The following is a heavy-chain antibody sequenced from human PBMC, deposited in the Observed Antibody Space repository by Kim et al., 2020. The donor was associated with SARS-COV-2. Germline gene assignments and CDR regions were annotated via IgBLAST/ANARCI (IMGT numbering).Heavy chain of an antibody. CDR1: GGTFSSYA. D-gene: IGHD1-7*01. CDR3: ARDLGLRRTTGAFDI. J-gene: IGHJ3*02. Sequence: SVKVSCKASGGTFSSYAISWVRQAPGQGLECMGGIIPIFGTANYAQKFQGRVTITADESTSTAYMELSSLRSEDTAVYYCARDLGLRRTTGAFDIWGQGTMVTVSS. CDR2: IIPIFGTA. V-gene: IGHV1-69*13.